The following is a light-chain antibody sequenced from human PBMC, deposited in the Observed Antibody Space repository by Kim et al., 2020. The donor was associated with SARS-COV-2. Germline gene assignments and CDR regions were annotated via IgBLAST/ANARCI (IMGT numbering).Light chain of an antibody. CDR1: NANIGSNT. CDR2: SNN. CDR3: AAWDDSLNGVV. Sequence: GQRLTISCSGSNANIGSNTVNWYQPLPGTAPKLLIYSNNQRPSGVPDRFSGSKSGTSASLAISGLQSEDEADYYCAAWDDSLNGVVFGGGTQLTVL. J-gene: IGLJ2*01. V-gene: IGLV1-44*01.